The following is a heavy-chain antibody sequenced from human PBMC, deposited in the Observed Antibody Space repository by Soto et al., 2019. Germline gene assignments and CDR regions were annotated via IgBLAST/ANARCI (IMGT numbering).Heavy chain of an antibody. CDR3: ARGVRGAWYFDL. D-gene: IGHD3-10*01. J-gene: IGHJ2*01. CDR1: GFTFSSYW. CDR2: INSDGSST. Sequence: EVQLVESGGGLVQPGGSLRLSCAASGFTFSSYWMHWVRQAPGKGLVWVSRINSDGSSTSYADSVKGRFTISIDNAKNALYLKMNSLRAEDTAVYYCARGVRGAWYFDLWGRGTLVTVSS. V-gene: IGHV3-74*01.